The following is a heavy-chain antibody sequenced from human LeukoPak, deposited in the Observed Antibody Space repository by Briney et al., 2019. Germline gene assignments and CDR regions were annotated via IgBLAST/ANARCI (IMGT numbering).Heavy chain of an antibody. CDR2: INSDGSST. Sequence: GGSLRLSCAASGFTYRSYWMHWVRQAPGKGLVWVSRINSDGSSTSYADSVKGRFTISRDNAKNTLYLQMNSLRAEDTAVCYCARQDSSGQFDPWGQGTLVTVSS. D-gene: IGHD6-19*01. CDR1: GFTYRSYW. V-gene: IGHV3-74*01. J-gene: IGHJ5*02. CDR3: ARQDSSGQFDP.